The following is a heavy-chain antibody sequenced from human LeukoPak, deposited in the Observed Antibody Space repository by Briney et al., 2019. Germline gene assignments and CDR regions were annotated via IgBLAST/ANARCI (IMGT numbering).Heavy chain of an antibody. Sequence: PGGSLRLSCAASGFTFSSYWMSWVRQAPGKGLEWVANIKQDGSEKYYVDSVKGRFTISRDNAKNSLYLQMISLRAEDTAVYYCARSSGTFWSYYFPLDFWGQGTLVTVSS. CDR2: IKQDGSEK. V-gene: IGHV3-7*01. J-gene: IGHJ4*02. CDR3: ARSSGTFWSYYFPLDF. CDR1: GFTFSSYW. D-gene: IGHD3-3*01.